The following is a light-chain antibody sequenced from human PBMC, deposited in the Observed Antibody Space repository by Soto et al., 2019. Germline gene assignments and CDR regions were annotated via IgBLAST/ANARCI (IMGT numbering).Light chain of an antibody. J-gene: IGKJ4*01. CDR1: QSVSSY. Sequence: EIVLTQSPATLSLSPGERATLSCRASQSVSSYLVWYQQKPGQAPRLLIYDASNRAPGIPARFSGSGSGTYFTLTISSLEPEGFAVYYCQQCSDWPPLTFGGGTKVEIK. V-gene: IGKV3-11*01. CDR3: QQCSDWPPLT. CDR2: DAS.